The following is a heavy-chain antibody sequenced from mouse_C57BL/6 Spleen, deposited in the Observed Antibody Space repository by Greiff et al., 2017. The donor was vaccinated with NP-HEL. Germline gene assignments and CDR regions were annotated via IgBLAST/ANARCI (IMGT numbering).Heavy chain of an antibody. CDR1: EYEFPSHD. CDR3: ARRGPYGSSYWYFDV. CDR2: INSDGGST. Sequence: EVMLVESGGGLVQPGESLKLSCESNEYEFPSHDMSWVRKTPEKRLELVAAINSDGGSTYYPDTMERRFIISRDNTKKTLYLQMSSLRSEDTALYYCARRGPYGSSYWYFDVWGTGTTVTVSS. V-gene: IGHV5-2*01. J-gene: IGHJ1*03. D-gene: IGHD1-1*01.